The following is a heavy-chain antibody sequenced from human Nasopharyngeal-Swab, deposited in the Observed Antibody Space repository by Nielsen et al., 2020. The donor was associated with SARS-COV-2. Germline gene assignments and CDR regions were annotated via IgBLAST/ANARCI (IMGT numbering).Heavy chain of an antibody. CDR1: GYSFIDYW. CDR2: IYPGDSDT. V-gene: IGHV5-51*01. D-gene: IGHD6-25*01. Sequence: GESLKISCKVSGYSFIDYWIGWVRQMPGRGLEWMGIIYPGDSDTRYNPSFQGQVTISADNSISTAYLQWGSLKVSDSAMYYCARPLAAASYYFDYWGQGTLVTVSS. CDR3: ARPLAAASYYFDY. J-gene: IGHJ4*02.